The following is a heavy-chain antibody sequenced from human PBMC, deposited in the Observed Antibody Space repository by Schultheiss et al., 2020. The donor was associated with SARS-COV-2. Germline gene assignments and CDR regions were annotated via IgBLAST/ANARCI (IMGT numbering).Heavy chain of an antibody. CDR1: GFAFTNSA. J-gene: IGHJ4*02. Sequence: SVKVSCKLSGFAFTNSAVQWVRQARGQRLEWIGWIVVDSGDTNYAQKFQERVTITRDMSTSTAYMELSSLGSEDTAVYYCARLVPYPPEYWGQGTLVTVSS. D-gene: IGHD6-19*01. CDR2: IVVDSGDT. V-gene: IGHV1-58*01. CDR3: ARLVPYPPEY.